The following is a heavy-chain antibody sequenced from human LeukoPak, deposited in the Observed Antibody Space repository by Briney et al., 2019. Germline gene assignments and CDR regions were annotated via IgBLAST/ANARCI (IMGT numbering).Heavy chain of an antibody. D-gene: IGHD3-9*01. Sequence: GGSLRLSCAASGFTFSSYEMNWVRQAPGKGLEWVSYIGTSGTNIYYADSVEGRFTISRDSARNSLYLQMNSLRAEDTAVYYCARDLQRSHFDWSLIGNTWGQGTLVTVSS. CDR2: IGTSGTNI. CDR3: ARDLQRSHFDWSLIGNT. CDR1: GFTFSSYE. V-gene: IGHV3-48*03. J-gene: IGHJ5*02.